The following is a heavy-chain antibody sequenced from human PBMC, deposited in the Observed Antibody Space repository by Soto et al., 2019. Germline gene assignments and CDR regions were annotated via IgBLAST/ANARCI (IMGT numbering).Heavy chain of an antibody. CDR2: IIPILGIA. J-gene: IGHJ6*03. V-gene: IGHV1-69*02. CDR3: ARNDFWIGHRKGDYYYYYMDV. Sequence: SVKVCRTSSRDSLSISMVSGLRKAPGQGLERMGRIIPILGIANYAQKFQGRVTITADKSTSTAYMELSSLRSEDTAVYYCARNDFWIGHRKGDYYYYYMDVWGKGTTVTVSS. CDR1: RDSLSISM. D-gene: IGHD3-3*01.